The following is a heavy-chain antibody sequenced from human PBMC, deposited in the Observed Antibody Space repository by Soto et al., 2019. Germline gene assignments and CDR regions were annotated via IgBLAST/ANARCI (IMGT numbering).Heavy chain of an antibody. Sequence: QVQLVESGGGVVQPGRSLRLSCAASGFTFSSYGMHWVRQAPGKGLEWVGVITYDGSNKFYADSVKGRFTISRDNSKNTLYLPVXRLRAEDAAVYYCAKXXRQLFPGAAFD. CDR2: ITYDGSNK. CDR1: GFTFSSYG. CDR3: AKXXRQLFPGAAFD. V-gene: IGHV3-30*18. D-gene: IGHD2-21*01. J-gene: IGHJ3*02.